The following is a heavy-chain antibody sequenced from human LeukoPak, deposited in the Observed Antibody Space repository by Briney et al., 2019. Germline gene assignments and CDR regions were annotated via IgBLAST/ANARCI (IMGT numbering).Heavy chain of an antibody. Sequence: GGSLRLSCAASGFTFSDYYMSWIRQAPGKGLEWVSYISSSGSTIYYADSVKGRFTISRDNAKNALYLQMNSLRAEDTAVYYCARVQSSRGRGVILRYYYYMDGWVKGATVTISS. D-gene: IGHD3-10*01. J-gene: IGHJ6*03. V-gene: IGHV3-11*01. CDR3: ARVQSSRGRGVILRYYYYMDG. CDR1: GFTFSDYY. CDR2: ISSSGSTI.